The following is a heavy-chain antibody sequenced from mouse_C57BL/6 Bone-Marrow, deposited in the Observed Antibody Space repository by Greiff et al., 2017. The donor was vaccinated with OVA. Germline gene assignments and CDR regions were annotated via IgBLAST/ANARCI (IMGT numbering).Heavy chain of an antibody. CDR3: ARKGKLRYAMDY. CDR1: GFSLTSYG. D-gene: IGHD1-1*01. J-gene: IGHJ4*01. Sequence: VQLQQSGPGLVQPSQSLSITCTVSGFSLTSYGVHWVRQSPGKGLEWLGVIWRGGSTDYNAAFISRLSISKDNSKSQVFFKMNSLQADDTAIYYCARKGKLRYAMDYWGQGTSVTVSS. CDR2: IWRGGST. V-gene: IGHV2-2*01.